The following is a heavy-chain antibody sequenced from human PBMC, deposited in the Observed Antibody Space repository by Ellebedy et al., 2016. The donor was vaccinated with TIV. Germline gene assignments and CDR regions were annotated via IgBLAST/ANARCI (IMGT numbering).Heavy chain of an antibody. D-gene: IGHD6-6*01. Sequence: PRGSLRLSCAASGFTFNNYAMTWVRQAPGKGLEWVSTISRRGAGTNYADSVKGRFTISRDNSKNTLFLRMNSLRADDTAVYFCAKSSFAIASHPYYFNSWGQGTQVTVSS. CDR3: AKSSFAIASHPYYFNS. CDR2: ISRRGAGT. CDR1: GFTFNNYA. V-gene: IGHV3-23*01. J-gene: IGHJ5*02.